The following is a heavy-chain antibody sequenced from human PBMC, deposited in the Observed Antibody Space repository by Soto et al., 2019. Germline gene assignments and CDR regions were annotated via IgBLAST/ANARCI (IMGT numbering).Heavy chain of an antibody. Sequence: SETLSLTCTVSGGSVSSGSYYWSWIRQPPGKGLEWIGYIYYSGSTNYNPSLKSRVTISVDTSKNPFSLKLSSVTAADTAVYYCARYSIAAASWFDPWGQGTLVTVSS. CDR2: IYYSGST. CDR3: ARYSIAAASWFDP. D-gene: IGHD6-13*01. J-gene: IGHJ5*02. V-gene: IGHV4-61*01. CDR1: GGSVSSGSYY.